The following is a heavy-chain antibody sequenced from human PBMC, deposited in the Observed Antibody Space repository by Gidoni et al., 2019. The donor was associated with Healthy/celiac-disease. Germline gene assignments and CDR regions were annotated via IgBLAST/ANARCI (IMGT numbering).Heavy chain of an antibody. J-gene: IGHJ4*02. V-gene: IGHV1-2*02. Sequence: QVLLVQSGAEVKKPGASVKVSCKASGYTFTGYYMHWVRQAPGQGLEWMGWINPNSGGTNYAQKFQGRVTMTRDTSISTAYMELSRLRSDDTAVYYCARATDATYYDVRGAFDYWGQGTLVTVSS. D-gene: IGHD3-22*01. CDR3: ARATDATYYDVRGAFDY. CDR2: INPNSGGT. CDR1: GYTFTGYY.